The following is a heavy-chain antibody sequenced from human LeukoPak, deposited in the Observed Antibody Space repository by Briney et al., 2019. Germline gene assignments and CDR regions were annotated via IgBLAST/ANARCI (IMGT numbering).Heavy chain of an antibody. Sequence: GGSLRLSCATSGFIFSNYAVNWVRQAPGKGLEWVSIISGSGDTTYYADSVKGRFTISRDNSKNTLYLQMNSLRAEDTAVYYCARRAGAYSHPYDYWGQGTLVTVSS. CDR2: ISGSGDTT. V-gene: IGHV3-23*01. CDR1: GFIFSNYA. J-gene: IGHJ4*02. CDR3: ARRAGAYSHPYDY. D-gene: IGHD4/OR15-4a*01.